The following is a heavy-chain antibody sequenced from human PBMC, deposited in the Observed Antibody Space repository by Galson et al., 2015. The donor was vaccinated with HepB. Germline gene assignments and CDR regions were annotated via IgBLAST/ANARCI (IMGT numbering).Heavy chain of an antibody. CDR2: IPFDGSYK. J-gene: IGHJ4*02. CDR1: GFPFSAYG. V-gene: IGHV3-30*03. CDR3: ATGFPLAAAGFYFDY. D-gene: IGHD6-13*01. Sequence: SLRLSCAASGFPFSAYGIHWVRQAPGKGLEWVAVIPFDGSYKNYADSVRGRFTISRDNSQNMAYLQMNSLRSDDTAIYYCATGFPLAAAGFYFDYWGRGTMVTVSS.